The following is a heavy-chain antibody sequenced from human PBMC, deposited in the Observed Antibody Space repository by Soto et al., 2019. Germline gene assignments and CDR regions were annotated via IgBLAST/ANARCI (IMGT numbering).Heavy chain of an antibody. D-gene: IGHD6-13*01. Sequence: QLLLQESGPGLVKPSETLSLTCTVTGDSISSSSYFWGWIRQPPGKGLEWIASIYYIGTTYYSPSLQSRVNISVDTSTDQFSLEVTSVTAADTAIYYCARSGSWSFNTWGRGTLVTVSS. V-gene: IGHV4-39*01. CDR3: ARSGSWSFNT. CDR2: IYYIGTT. CDR1: GDSISSSSYF. J-gene: IGHJ5*02.